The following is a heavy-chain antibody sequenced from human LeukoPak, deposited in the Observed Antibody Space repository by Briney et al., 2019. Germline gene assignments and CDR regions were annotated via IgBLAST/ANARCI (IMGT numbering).Heavy chain of an antibody. CDR2: ISSSSSTI. J-gene: IGHJ3*02. D-gene: IGHD1-26*01. CDR1: GFTFSSYS. Sequence: GGSLRLSCAASGFTFSSYSMNWVRQAPGKGLEWVSYISSSSSTIYYADSVKGRFTISRDNAKNSLYLQMNSLRAEDTAVYYCARDPQFSGSYTSDVAFDIWGQGTMVTVSS. CDR3: ARDPQFSGSYTSDVAFDI. V-gene: IGHV3-48*01.